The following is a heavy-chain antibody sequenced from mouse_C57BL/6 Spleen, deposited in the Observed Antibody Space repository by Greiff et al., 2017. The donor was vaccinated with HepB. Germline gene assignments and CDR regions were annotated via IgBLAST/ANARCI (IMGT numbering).Heavy chain of an antibody. V-gene: IGHV1-55*01. CDR3: ARTSNYDAWFAY. J-gene: IGHJ3*01. CDR2: IYPGSGST. D-gene: IGHD2-5*01. CDR1: GYTFTSYW. Sequence: QVQLQQPGAELVKPGASVNMSCKASGYTFTSYWITWVKQRPGQGLEWIGDIYPGSGSTNYNEKFKSKATLTVDTSSSTAYMQLSSLTSEDSAVYYCARTSNYDAWFAYWGQGTLVTVSA.